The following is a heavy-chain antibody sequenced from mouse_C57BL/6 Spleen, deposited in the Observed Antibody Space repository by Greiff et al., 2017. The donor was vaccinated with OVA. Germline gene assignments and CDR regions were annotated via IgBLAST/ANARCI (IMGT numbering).Heavy chain of an antibody. CDR2: ISYDGSN. J-gene: IGHJ3*01. D-gene: IGHD2-3*01. CDR3: ARAGIYDGYYPAWFAY. Sequence: VQLKESGPGLVKPSQSLSLTCSVTGYSITSGYYWNWIRQFPGNKLEWMGYISYDGSNNYNPSLKNRISITRDTSKNQFFLKLNSVTTEDTATYYCARAGIYDGYYPAWFAYWGQGTLVTVSA. CDR1: GYSITSGYY. V-gene: IGHV3-6*01.